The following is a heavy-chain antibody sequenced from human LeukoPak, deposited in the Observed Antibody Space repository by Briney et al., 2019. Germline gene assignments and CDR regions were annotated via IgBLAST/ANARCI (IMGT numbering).Heavy chain of an antibody. J-gene: IGHJ4*02. CDR2: INEYGSTI. D-gene: IGHD3-10*01. V-gene: IGHV3-7*05. Sequence: TGESLRLSCEASGLTFNSYWMSWVRQAPGKGLEWVAAINEYGSTIYYVNSVKGRFTISRDNAKNSLSLQLNILRDDDVAVYYVARWSYVSGTSFLDCWGQGALVTVSS. CDR3: ARWSYVSGTSFLDC. CDR1: GLTFNSYW.